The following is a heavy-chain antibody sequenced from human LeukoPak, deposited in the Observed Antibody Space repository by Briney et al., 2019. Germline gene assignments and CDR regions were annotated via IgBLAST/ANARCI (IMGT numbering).Heavy chain of an antibody. CDR3: ARRSWYYYGSGSPTKTYY. D-gene: IGHD3-10*01. V-gene: IGHV4-39*01. Sequence: PSETLSLTCTVSGGSISSSSYYWGWIRQPPGKGLEWIGSIYYSGSTYYNPSLKSRVTISVDTSKNPFSRKLSSVTSAQTAVYYCARRSWYYYGSGSPTKTYYWGQGTLVTVSS. CDR1: GGSISSSSYY. J-gene: IGHJ4*02. CDR2: IYYSGST.